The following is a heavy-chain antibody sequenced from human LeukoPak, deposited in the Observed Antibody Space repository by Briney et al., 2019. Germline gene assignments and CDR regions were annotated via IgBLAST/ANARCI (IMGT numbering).Heavy chain of an antibody. CDR2: ISAYNGNT. J-gene: IGHJ4*02. V-gene: IGHV1-18*01. CDR3: ARVKDYYGSGSFDY. D-gene: IGHD3-10*01. Sequence: ASVNVSCKASGYTFTSYGISWVRQAPGQGLEWMGWISAYNGNTNYAQKLQGRVTMTTDTSTSTAYMELRSLRSDDTAVYYCARVKDYYGSGSFDYWGQGTLVTVSS. CDR1: GYTFTSYG.